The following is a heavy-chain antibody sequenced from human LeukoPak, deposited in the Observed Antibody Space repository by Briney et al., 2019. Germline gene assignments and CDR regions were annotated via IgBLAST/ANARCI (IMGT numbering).Heavy chain of an antibody. D-gene: IGHD6-13*01. CDR2: INHSGST. Sequence: SETLSLTCAVSGGSFSGYYWSWIRQPPGKGLEWIGEINHSGSTNYNPSLKSRVTISVDTSKNQFSLKLSSVTAADTAVYYCARGGWGSSYDYWGQGTLVSVSS. CDR3: ARGGWGSSYDY. V-gene: IGHV4-34*01. CDR1: GGSFSGYY. J-gene: IGHJ4*02.